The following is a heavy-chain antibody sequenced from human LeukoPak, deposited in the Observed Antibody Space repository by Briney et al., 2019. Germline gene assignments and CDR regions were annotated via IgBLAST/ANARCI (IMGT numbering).Heavy chain of an antibody. D-gene: IGHD2-2*01. J-gene: IGHJ6*03. Sequence: PGGSLRLSCAASGFTVSSNYMSWVRQAPGKGLEWVSVIYSGGSTYYADSVKNRFTISRDNSRNTLYLQVNSLKAEDTAVYYCARRGGFELGYCSSTCCYRYMDVWGKGTTVTVSS. V-gene: IGHV3-66*02. CDR1: GFTVSSNY. CDR2: IYSGGST. CDR3: ARRGGFELGYCSSTCCYRYMDV.